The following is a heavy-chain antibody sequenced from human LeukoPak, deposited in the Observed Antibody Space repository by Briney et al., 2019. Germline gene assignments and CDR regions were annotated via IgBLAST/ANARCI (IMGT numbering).Heavy chain of an antibody. J-gene: IGHJ4*02. CDR3: AKGTKVWGTLN. D-gene: IGHD3-16*01. Sequence: AGGSLRLSCAASGFTFSSYAMSWVRQAPGKGLEWVSAISGSGGSTYYAASVKGRFTISRDNSKNTLYLQMNSLRAEDTAVYYCAKGTKVWGTLNWGQGTLVTVSS. V-gene: IGHV3-23*01. CDR1: GFTFSSYA. CDR2: ISGSGGST.